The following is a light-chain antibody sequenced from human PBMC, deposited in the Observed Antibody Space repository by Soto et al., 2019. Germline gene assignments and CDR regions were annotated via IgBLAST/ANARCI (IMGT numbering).Light chain of an antibody. CDR2: EVS. V-gene: IGLV2-14*01. J-gene: IGLJ2*01. CDR3: SSYTSSITVDVV. CDR1: SSDVGGYDY. Sequence: QSVLTQPASVSGSPGQSITISCTGTSSDVGGYDYVSWYQHFPGKAPKLIIYEVSNRPSGVSNRFSGSKSGNTASLTISGLQAEDEADHYCSSYTSSITVDVVFGGGTKLTVL.